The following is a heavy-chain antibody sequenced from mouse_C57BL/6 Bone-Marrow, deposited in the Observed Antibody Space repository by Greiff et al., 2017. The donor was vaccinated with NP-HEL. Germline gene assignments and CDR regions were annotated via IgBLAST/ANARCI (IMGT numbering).Heavy chain of an antibody. CDR1: GYAFSSSW. CDR3: ARRDYYGSFPYYYAMDY. V-gene: IGHV1-82*01. D-gene: IGHD1-1*01. CDR2: IYPGDGDT. J-gene: IGHJ4*01. Sequence: VQLQQSGPELVKPGASVKISCKASGYAFSSSWMNWVKQRPGKGLEWIGRIYPGDGDTNYNGKFKGKATLTADKSSSTAYMQLSSLTSEDSAVYFCARRDYYGSFPYYYAMDYWGQGTSVTVSS.